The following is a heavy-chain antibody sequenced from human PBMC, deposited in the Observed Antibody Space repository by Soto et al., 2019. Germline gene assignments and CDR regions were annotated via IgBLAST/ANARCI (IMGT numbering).Heavy chain of an antibody. CDR1: GGSFSPNY. Sequence: SETLSLTCTVSGGSFSPNYGSWIRQPPGKGLEWIGHIYYNGTTYYNPTLKSRVSISVDTSKNQFSLKLTSVTAADTAVYYCARDKITGLFDYWGQGTLVTVSS. J-gene: IGHJ4*02. V-gene: IGHV4-59*12. CDR2: IYYNGTT. D-gene: IGHD2-8*02. CDR3: ARDKITGLFDY.